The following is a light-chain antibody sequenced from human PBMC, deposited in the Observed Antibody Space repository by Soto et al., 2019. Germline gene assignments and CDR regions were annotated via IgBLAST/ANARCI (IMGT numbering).Light chain of an antibody. CDR3: QQFYNYPRT. CDR1: QDIGNY. Sequence: AIRITHSPSSFSVPSGARVSITCLATQDIGNYLAWYQQIPGKAPKLLIYDASTLQTGVPSRFSGSGSGTDFTLTISYLQSEDFGTYYCQQFYNYPRTFGQGTKVDIK. CDR2: DAS. J-gene: IGKJ1*01. V-gene: IGKV1-8*01.